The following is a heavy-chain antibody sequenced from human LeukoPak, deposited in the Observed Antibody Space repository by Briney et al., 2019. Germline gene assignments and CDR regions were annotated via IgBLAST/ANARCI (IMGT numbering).Heavy chain of an antibody. CDR1: GFSFSDYS. CDR3: AKGGSSWYVY. Sequence: GGSLRLSCAASGFSFSDYSMNWVRQAPGKGLEWVSSISSSGSYLFYADSVKGRFTLSRDNAKNSLYLQMNSLRAEDTAVYYCAKGGSSWYVYWGQGTLVTVSS. J-gene: IGHJ4*02. D-gene: IGHD6-13*01. CDR2: ISSSGSYL. V-gene: IGHV3-21*01.